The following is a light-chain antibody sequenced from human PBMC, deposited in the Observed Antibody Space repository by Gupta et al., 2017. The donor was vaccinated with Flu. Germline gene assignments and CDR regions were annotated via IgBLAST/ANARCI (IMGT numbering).Light chain of an antibody. CDR1: KLGSKY. Sequence: SYELTQPPSVSVSPGQTASITCSGDKLGSKYVCWYQHTAGQSPVLVIYADDKRPSGVPERFYGANSATKANLNISGTRAMDDYCDSCQTWNSATVVFGGGTKLTVL. V-gene: IGLV3-1*01. CDR2: ADD. J-gene: IGLJ2*01. CDR3: QTWNSATVV.